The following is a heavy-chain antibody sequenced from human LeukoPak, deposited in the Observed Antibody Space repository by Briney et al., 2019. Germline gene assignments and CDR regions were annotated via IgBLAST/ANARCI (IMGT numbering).Heavy chain of an antibody. D-gene: IGHD5-18*01. CDR3: AGEFAAMVIKAFDI. Sequence: ASVKVSCKASGGTFSSYAISWVRQAPGQGLEWMAMINPSGGSTTYAQKFQGRVTMTTDTSTRTVYMELSSLRFEDTAVYYCAGEFAAMVIKAFDIWGPGTMVTVSS. CDR1: GGTFSSYA. CDR2: INPSGGST. V-gene: IGHV1-46*01. J-gene: IGHJ3*02.